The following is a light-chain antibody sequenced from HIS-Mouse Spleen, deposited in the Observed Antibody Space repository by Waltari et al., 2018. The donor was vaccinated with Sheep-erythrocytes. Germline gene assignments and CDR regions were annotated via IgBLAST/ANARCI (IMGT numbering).Light chain of an antibody. V-gene: IGLV2-23*01. CDR1: SSDVGSYNL. J-gene: IGLJ3*02. CDR3: CSYAGSSTPWV. CDR2: EGS. Sequence: QSALTQPASVSGSPGQSITISCTGTSSDVGSYNLVSWYQQHPGKAPKLMIYEGSKRPSWVSNRFSGSKSGKTASLTISGLQAEDEADYYCCSYAGSSTPWVFGGGTKLTVL.